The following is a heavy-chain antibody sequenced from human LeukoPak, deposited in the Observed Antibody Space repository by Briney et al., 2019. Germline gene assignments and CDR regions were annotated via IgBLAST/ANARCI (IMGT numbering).Heavy chain of an antibody. D-gene: IGHD6-13*01. CDR3: ARLVQQLDYFDY. CDR1: GGSISSYY. V-gene: IGHV4-59*08. J-gene: IGHJ4*02. Sequence: TSETLSLTCTVSGGSISSYYWSWIRQPPGKGLEWIGYIYYGGSTNYNPSLKSRVTISVDTSKNQFSLKLGSVTAADTAVYYCARLVQQLDYFDYWGQGTLVTVSS. CDR2: IYYGGST.